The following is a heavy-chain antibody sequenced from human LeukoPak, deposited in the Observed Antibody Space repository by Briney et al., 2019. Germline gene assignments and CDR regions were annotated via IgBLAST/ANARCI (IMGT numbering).Heavy chain of an antibody. D-gene: IGHD2-15*01. CDR2: ISWNSGSI. J-gene: IGHJ6*02. CDR3: AKADSGGGSRDYYYGMDV. Sequence: GRSLRLSCAASGFTFDDYAMHLGQQAPGKRLEWVSGISWNSGSIGYADSVKGRFTISRDNAKNSLYLQMNSLRAEDTALYYCAKADSGGGSRDYYYGMDVWGQGTTVTVSS. V-gene: IGHV3-9*01. CDR1: GFTFDDYA.